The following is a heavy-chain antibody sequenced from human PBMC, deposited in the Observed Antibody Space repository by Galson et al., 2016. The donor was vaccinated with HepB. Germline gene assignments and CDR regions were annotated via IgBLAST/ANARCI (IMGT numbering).Heavy chain of an antibody. J-gene: IGHJ2*01. Sequence: SLRLSCAASGFALSSYNMNGVRQAPGKGLEWISYISGGSYTINYAGSEKGRSTTSRDNARNSLSLQMNSLRDDDTAVYYCTRGLHVALSGWYFDLWGRGALVTVSS. CDR3: TRGLHVALSGWYFDL. CDR2: ISGGSYTI. CDR1: GFALSSYN. D-gene: IGHD3-10*01. V-gene: IGHV3-48*02.